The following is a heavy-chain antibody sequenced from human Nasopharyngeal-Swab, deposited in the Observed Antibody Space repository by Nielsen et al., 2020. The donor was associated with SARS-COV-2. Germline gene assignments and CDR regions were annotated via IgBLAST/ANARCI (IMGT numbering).Heavy chain of an antibody. Sequence: SEILSLTCAVYGGSFSGYYWSWIRQPPGKGLEWIGEINHSGSTNYNPSLKSRVTISVDTSKNQFSLKLTSVTAADTAVYYCARHSQLWLRRLTYFDYWGLGTLVTVSS. CDR1: GGSFSGYY. V-gene: IGHV4-34*01. J-gene: IGHJ4*02. CDR2: INHSGST. CDR3: ARHSQLWLRRLTYFDY. D-gene: IGHD5-18*01.